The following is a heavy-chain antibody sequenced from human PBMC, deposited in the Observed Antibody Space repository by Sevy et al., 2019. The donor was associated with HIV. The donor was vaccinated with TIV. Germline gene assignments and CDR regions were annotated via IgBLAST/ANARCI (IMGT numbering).Heavy chain of an antibody. CDR3: AGENAWGRGYS. J-gene: IGHJ4*02. D-gene: IGHD1-26*01. CDR1: GGSITSLY. V-gene: IGHV4-59*08. Sequence: SETLSLTCTVSGGSITSLYWNWIRQPPGKGLEWVANIYYNGHINYNPSLKSRVTLSLDTSKNQFSLRLTSVTAADTAMYYCAGENAWGRGYSWGQGTLVTVSS. CDR2: IYYNGHI.